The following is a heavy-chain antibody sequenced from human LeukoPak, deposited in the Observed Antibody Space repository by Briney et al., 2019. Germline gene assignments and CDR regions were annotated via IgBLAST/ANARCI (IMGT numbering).Heavy chain of an antibody. D-gene: IGHD3-22*01. Sequence: SVKVSCKASGGTFSSYAISWVQQAPGQGLEWMGGIIPIFGTANYAQKFQGRVTITTDESTSTAYMELSSLRSEDTAVYYCARGYYDSSGSSWFDPWGQGTLVTVSS. J-gene: IGHJ5*02. V-gene: IGHV1-69*05. CDR1: GGTFSSYA. CDR2: IIPIFGTA. CDR3: ARGYYDSSGSSWFDP.